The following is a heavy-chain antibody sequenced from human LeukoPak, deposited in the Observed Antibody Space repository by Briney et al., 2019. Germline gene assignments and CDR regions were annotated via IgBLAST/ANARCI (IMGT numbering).Heavy chain of an antibody. J-gene: IGHJ4*02. D-gene: IGHD3-22*01. CDR1: GYSFTSYW. CDR2: IYPGDSDT. CDR3: ARLYDSSPIDY. Sequence: GESLKISWKGSGYSFTSYWIGWVRQMPGKGLEWMGIIYPGDSDTSYSTSFQGQVTISADKSLSTAFLQWSSLKASDTAMYYCARLYDSSPIDYWGQGTLVTVSS. V-gene: IGHV5-51*01.